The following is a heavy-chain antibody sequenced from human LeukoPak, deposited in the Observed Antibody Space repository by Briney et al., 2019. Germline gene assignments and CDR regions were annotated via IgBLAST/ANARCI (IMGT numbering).Heavy chain of an antibody. D-gene: IGHD3-10*01. CDR2: ISYSGTT. CDR3: ATSYPSGSYGNLDS. Sequence: PSETLSLTCTVSDVSITTYYWSWIRQPPGKGLGWIGFISYSGTTSYSPSLKSRVTMSVDAPKNQFSLKLSSVTAADTAVYYCATSYPSGSYGNLDSWGQGTLVSVSS. CDR1: DVSITTYY. V-gene: IGHV4-59*01. J-gene: IGHJ4*02.